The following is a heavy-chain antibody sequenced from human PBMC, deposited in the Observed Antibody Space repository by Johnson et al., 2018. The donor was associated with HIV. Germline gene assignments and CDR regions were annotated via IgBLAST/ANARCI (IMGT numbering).Heavy chain of an antibody. CDR3: AKERGRGGDAFDI. Sequence: QMQLVESGGGVVQPGRSLRLSCAASGFTFSSYGMHWVRQAPGKGLDWVAFIWYDGSKTYYADSVKGRFTISRDNSKNTLYLQMNSLRAEDTAVYYCAKERGRGGDAFDIWGQGTMVTVSS. CDR2: IWYDGSKT. V-gene: IGHV3-33*06. J-gene: IGHJ3*02. D-gene: IGHD3-10*01. CDR1: GFTFSSYG.